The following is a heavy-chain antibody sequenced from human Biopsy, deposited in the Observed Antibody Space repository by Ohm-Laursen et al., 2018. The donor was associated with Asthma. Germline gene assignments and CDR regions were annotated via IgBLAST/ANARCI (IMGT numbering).Heavy chain of an antibody. D-gene: IGHD7-27*01. CDR1: GGSMSSSSYY. J-gene: IGHJ4*02. CDR2: ISYTGST. CDR3: ARHWDWGSFFDY. Sequence: TLSLTCAVSGGSMSSSSYYWGWIRQPPGKGLEWMGSISYTGSTYHNRSLKIRVTISVDTSKNHFSLKLSPVTAADTAVYYCARHWDWGSFFDYWGQGTPVTVSS. V-gene: IGHV4-39*01.